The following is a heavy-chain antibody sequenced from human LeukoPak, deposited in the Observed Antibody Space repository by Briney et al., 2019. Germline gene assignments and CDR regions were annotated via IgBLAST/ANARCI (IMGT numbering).Heavy chain of an antibody. CDR3: AREYYGSSGYYDY. V-gene: IGHV3-21*01. CDR1: GFTFSSYA. Sequence: GGSLRLSCVASGFTFSSYAMSWVRQAPGKGLEWVSSISSISTYIYYADSLKGRFTISRDNAQNSLYLQMNSLRAEDTAVYYCAREYYGSSGYYDYWGQGTLVTVSS. D-gene: IGHD3-22*01. J-gene: IGHJ4*02. CDR2: ISSISTYI.